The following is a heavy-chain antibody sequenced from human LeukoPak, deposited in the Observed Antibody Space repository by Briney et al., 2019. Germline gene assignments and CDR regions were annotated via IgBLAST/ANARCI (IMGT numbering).Heavy chain of an antibody. CDR3: ARDKGGWYSSWFDP. V-gene: IGHV3-7*01. CDR1: GFTFSNAW. Sequence: PGGSLRLSCAASGFTFSNAWMSWVRQAPGKGLEWVANIKQDGSEKYYVDSVKGRFTISRDNAKNSLYLQMNSLRAEDTAVYYCARDKGGWYSSWFDPWGQGTLVTVSS. D-gene: IGHD6-19*01. CDR2: IKQDGSEK. J-gene: IGHJ5*02.